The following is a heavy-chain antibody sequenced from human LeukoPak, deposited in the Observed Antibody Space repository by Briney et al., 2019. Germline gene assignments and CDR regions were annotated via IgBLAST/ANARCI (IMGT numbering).Heavy chain of an antibody. CDR1: GFTFSTYS. Sequence: GGSLRLSCAASGFTFSTYSMAWVRQTPGKGLEWVSSIGSSSKYIYYADSVKGRFTISRDNTQSSLFLQMNSLRVGDTALYYCATDRVVGATRGDFDYWGQGTLVTVSS. V-gene: IGHV3-21*01. CDR2: IGSSSKYI. CDR3: ATDRVVGATRGDFDY. J-gene: IGHJ4*02. D-gene: IGHD1-26*01.